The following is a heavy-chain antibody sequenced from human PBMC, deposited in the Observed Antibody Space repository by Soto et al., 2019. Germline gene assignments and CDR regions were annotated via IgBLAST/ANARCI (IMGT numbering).Heavy chain of an antibody. CDR2: IYYSGST. D-gene: IGHD1-26*01. CDR3: EGWSYYALVYFDY. J-gene: IGHJ4*02. CDR1: GGSISSSSYY. V-gene: IGHV4-39*01. Sequence: SETLSLTCTVSGGSISSSSYYWGWIRQPPGKGLEWIGSIYYSGSTYYNPSLKSRVTISVDTSKNQFSLKLSSVTAADTAVYYCEGWSYYALVYFDYWGQGTLVTVSS.